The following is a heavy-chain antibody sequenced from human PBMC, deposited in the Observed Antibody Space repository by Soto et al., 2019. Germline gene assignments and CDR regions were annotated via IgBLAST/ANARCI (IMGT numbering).Heavy chain of an antibody. CDR2: IYYSGST. CDR3: ARDLGYCSSTSCYWIAFDI. V-gene: IGHV4-59*01. CDR1: GGSISSYY. Sequence: QVQLQESGPGLVKPSETLSLTCTVSGGSISSYYWNWIRQPPGKGLEWIGYIYYSGSTNYNPSLKGRDTISVDTSKNQFSLKLSSVTAADTAVYYCARDLGYCSSTSCYWIAFDIWGQGTMVTVSS. J-gene: IGHJ3*02. D-gene: IGHD2-2*01.